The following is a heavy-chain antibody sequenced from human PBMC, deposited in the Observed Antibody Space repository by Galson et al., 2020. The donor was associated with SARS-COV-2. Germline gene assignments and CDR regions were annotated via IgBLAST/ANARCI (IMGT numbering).Heavy chain of an antibody. D-gene: IGHD6-13*01. CDR2: IIPIFGTA. J-gene: IGHJ6*03. CDR1: GGTFSSYA. CDR3: ARGGYSSSWTYYYYYMDV. V-gene: IGHV1-69*13. Sequence: SVKVSCKASGGTFSSYAISWVRQAPGQGLEWMGGIIPIFGTANYAQKFQGRVTITADESTSTAYMELSSLRSEDTAVYYCARGGYSSSWTYYYYYMDVWGKGTTVTVSS.